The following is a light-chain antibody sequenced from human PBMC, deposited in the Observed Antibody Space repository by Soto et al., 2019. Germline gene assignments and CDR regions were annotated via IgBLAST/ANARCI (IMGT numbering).Light chain of an antibody. CDR2: EVI. CDR1: SGDVGDNNY. Sequence: QSALTQPASVSGSPGQSTTISCTGTSGDVGDNNYVSWYQQRPAKAPKLIIYEVINRPSGVSNRFSGSKSGNTASLTISGLQAEDEADYYCSSYTSSSTLVFGGGTKLTVL. J-gene: IGLJ3*02. V-gene: IGLV2-14*01. CDR3: SSYTSSSTLV.